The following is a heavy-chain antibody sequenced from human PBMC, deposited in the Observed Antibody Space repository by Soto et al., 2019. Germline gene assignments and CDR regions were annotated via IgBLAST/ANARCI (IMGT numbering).Heavy chain of an antibody. V-gene: IGHV3-30-3*01. CDR1: GFTFSSYA. J-gene: IGHJ5*02. D-gene: IGHD6-13*01. Sequence: GGSLRLSCAASGFTFSSYAMHWVRQAPGKGLEWVALISYDGSNKYYADSVKGRFTISRDNSKNTLYLQMNSLRAEDTAVYYCATVLGIAAVGDQVKCLDPWGPGTLVTVSS. CDR3: ATVLGIAAVGDQVKCLDP. CDR2: ISYDGSNK.